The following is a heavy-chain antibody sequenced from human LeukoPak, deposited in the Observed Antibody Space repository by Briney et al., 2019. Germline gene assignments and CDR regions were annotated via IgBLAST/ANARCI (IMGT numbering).Heavy chain of an antibody. CDR3: ASYYHILTGFEY. V-gene: IGHV4-39*01. D-gene: IGHD3-9*01. CDR1: GGSISSSSYY. J-gene: IGHJ4*02. Sequence: PSETLSLTCTVSGGSISSSSYYWGWIRQPPGQGLEWIGSIYYSGSTYYNPSLKSRVTISVDTSKNQFTLKLSCVTAADTAVPYCASYYHILTGFEYWGQGTPVTVSS. CDR2: IYYSGST.